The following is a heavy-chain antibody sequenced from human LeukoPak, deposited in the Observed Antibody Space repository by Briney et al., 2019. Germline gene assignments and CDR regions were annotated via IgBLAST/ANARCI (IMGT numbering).Heavy chain of an antibody. CDR2: INHSGST. J-gene: IGHJ5*02. CDR1: GGSISTYY. D-gene: IGHD3-3*01. Sequence: SETLSLTCTVSGGSISTYYWSWIRQPPGKGLEWIGEINHSGSTNYNPSLKSRVTISVDTSKNQFSLKLSSVTAADTAVYYCASRYYDFWSDYSRGFDPWGQGTLVTVSS. CDR3: ASRYYDFWSDYSRGFDP. V-gene: IGHV4-34*01.